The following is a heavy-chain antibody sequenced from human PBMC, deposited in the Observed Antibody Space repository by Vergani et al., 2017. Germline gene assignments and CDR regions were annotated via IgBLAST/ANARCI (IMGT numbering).Heavy chain of an antibody. CDR2: ISPDGSAT. V-gene: IGHV3-7*03. CDR3: ARLSYDTTPYLQGGYDC. J-gene: IGHJ4*02. D-gene: IGHD3-22*01. Sequence: EVQLVESGGGLVQPGGSLRLSCAASGFSLSRFWMSWVRQAPEKGLEWVANISPDGSATSYVDSVKGRFTISRDNTKNSLSLQMSGLRVEDTAVYYCARLSYDTTPYLQGGYDCWGQGTLVSVSS. CDR1: GFSLSRFW.